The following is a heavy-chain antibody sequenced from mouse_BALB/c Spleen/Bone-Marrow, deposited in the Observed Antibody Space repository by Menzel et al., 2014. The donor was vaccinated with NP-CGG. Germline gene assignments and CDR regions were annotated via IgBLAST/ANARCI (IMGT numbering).Heavy chain of an antibody. CDR2: LTYHGNN. Sequence: QLQQSGPGLVKPSQSLSLPCSVTGYSITSGYYWNLVRPVPGNQLEWMGYLTYHGNNNYNTSLKNRITITRDTSKNQCFLKLNAVTTEDTATYYGARREYGNLDYWGQGTTLTVSS. CDR3: ARREYGNLDY. D-gene: IGHD2-10*02. J-gene: IGHJ2*01. V-gene: IGHV3-6*02. CDR1: GYSITSGYY.